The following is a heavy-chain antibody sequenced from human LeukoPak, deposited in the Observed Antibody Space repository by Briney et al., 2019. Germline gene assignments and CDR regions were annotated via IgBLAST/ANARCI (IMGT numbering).Heavy chain of an antibody. V-gene: IGHV3-48*04. CDR3: AGTRRAEYFQH. J-gene: IGHJ1*01. D-gene: IGHD1-7*01. Sequence: GGSLRLSCAASGLTFRRYSMHWVRQAPGKGLEWISYISSSGNTIYYADSVKGRFTISRDNGKNTLYLQMNSLRAEDTAVYYCAGTRRAEYFQHWGQGTLVTVSS. CDR2: ISSSGNTI. CDR1: GLTFRRYS.